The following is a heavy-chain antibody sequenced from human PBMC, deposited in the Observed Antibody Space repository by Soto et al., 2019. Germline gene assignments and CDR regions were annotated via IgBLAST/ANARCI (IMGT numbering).Heavy chain of an antibody. D-gene: IGHD1-26*01. CDR2: IKSKTDGGTT. V-gene: IGHV3-15*07. Sequence: GGSLRLSCAASGFTFSNAWMNWVRQAPGKGLEWVGRIKSKTDGGTTDYAAPVKGRFTISRDDSKNTLYLQMNSLKTEDTAVYYCPTDRPDMVGATTDFDYGGKEPLSTFPS. J-gene: IGHJ4*02. CDR3: PTDRPDMVGATTDFDY. CDR1: GFTFSNAW.